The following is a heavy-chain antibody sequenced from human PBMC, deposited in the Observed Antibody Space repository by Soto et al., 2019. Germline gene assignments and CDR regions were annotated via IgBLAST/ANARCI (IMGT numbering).Heavy chain of an antibody. CDR2: SSGSGGST. CDR3: AQRTTESLLWFGVYFDY. V-gene: IGHV3-23*01. Sequence: EVQLLESGGGLVQPGGSLRLSCAASGFTFSSYAMSWVRQAPGKGLEWVSASSGSGGSTYYADSVTGRFTITRDNSKNTLYLQMNSLGAEDTAVYYCAQRTTESLLWFGVYFDYWGQGTLVTVSS. CDR1: GFTFSSYA. D-gene: IGHD3-10*01. J-gene: IGHJ4*02.